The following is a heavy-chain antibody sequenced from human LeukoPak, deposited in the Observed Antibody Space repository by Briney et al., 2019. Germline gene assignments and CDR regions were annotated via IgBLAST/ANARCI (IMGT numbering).Heavy chain of an antibody. CDR2: IDLSETP. CDR3: ARHEEGYDTYDAFDI. V-gene: IGHV4-34*01. D-gene: IGHD5-12*01. CDR1: GGSFSDYY. J-gene: IGHJ3*02. Sequence: SETLSLTCAVYGGSFSDYYWTWIRQPPGKGLEWIGEIDLSETPNYNPSLKSRVTISLDMSENQFSLNLTSVTAADTAVYYCARHEEGYDTYDAFDIWGRGTMVTVSS.